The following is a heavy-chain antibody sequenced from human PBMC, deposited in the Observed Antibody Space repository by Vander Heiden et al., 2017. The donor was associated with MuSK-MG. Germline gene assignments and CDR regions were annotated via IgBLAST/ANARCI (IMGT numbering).Heavy chain of an antibody. J-gene: IGHJ4*02. CDR3: ATRRAVAGDFDY. V-gene: IGHV4-38-2*02. D-gene: IGHD6-19*01. CDR1: GYSISSGYY. CDR2: IYHSGST. Sequence: QVQLQESGPGLVKPSETLSLACTVSGYSISSGYYWGWIRQPPGKGLELIGSIYHSGSTYYNPALKSRVTISVDTSKKKFSLKLRSVTAADTAVYYCATRRAVAGDFDYWGQGTLVTVYS.